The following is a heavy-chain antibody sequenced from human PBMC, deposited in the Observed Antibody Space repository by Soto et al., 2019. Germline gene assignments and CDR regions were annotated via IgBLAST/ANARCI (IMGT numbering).Heavy chain of an antibody. J-gene: IGHJ4*02. Sequence: GGSLRLSCAASGFTFSTYGITWVRQAPGKGLEWVSTIFAGGTNTHSADSVKGRFTISRDISENTVFLQMNSLRTEDTAVYYCVPHCSGGTTCYLFDYWGQGTLVTVSS. D-gene: IGHD2-15*01. V-gene: IGHV3-23*01. CDR1: GFTFSTYG. CDR2: IFAGGTNT. CDR3: VPHCSGGTTCYLFDY.